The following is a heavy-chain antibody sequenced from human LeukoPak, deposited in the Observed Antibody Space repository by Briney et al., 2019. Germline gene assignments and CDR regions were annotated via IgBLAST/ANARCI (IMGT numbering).Heavy chain of an antibody. CDR1: GGSISTYY. Sequence: PSETLSLTCTVSGGSISTYYWSWIRQPPGKGLEWIGYIFYSGNTNYNPSLKSRVTISVDTSKNQFSLKLSSATAADTAVYYCARGYSPDAFDIWGQGTMVTVSS. V-gene: IGHV4-59*01. CDR2: IFYSGNT. D-gene: IGHD6-13*01. J-gene: IGHJ3*02. CDR3: ARGYSPDAFDI.